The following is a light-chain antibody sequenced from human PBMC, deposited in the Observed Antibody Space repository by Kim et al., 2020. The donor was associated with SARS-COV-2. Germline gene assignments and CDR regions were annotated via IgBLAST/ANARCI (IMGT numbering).Light chain of an antibody. CDR3: QQYNDYSRT. J-gene: IGKJ1*01. CDR2: KAS. Sequence: GDTVTITCRASQSISTWLAWYQQKPGKAPKLVIYKASTLQSGVPSRFSGSGSGTDFTLTISSLQPDDFATYYCQQYNDYSRTFGQGTKVDIK. V-gene: IGKV1-5*03. CDR1: QSISTW.